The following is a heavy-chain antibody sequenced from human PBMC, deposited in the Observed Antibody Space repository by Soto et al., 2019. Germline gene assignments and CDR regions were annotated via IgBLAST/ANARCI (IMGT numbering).Heavy chain of an antibody. D-gene: IGHD1-26*01. J-gene: IGHJ4*02. CDR2: MSYDGSNE. Sequence: QVQLVESGGGVVQPGRSLRLSCAASGFTFSHYAMHWVRQAPGKGLEWVAIMSYDGSNEYYADSVKGRFTISRDNSQNTLYLQMNSLSAEYTAVYYCAKDGSHNFDYWGQGTLVTVSS. CDR1: GFTFSHYA. V-gene: IGHV3-30*18. CDR3: AKDGSHNFDY.